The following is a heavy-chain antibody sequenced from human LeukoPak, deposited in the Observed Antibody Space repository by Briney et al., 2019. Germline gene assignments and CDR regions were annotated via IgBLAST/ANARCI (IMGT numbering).Heavy chain of an antibody. D-gene: IGHD2-2*01. J-gene: IGHJ4*02. CDR2: ISGSGGST. Sequence: PGGSLRLSCAASGFTFSSYAMSWVRQAPGKRLEWVSAISGSGGSTYYADSVKGRFTISRDNSKNTLYLQMNSLRAEDTAVYYCAKDACSSTSCPYEYWGQGTLVTVSS. CDR3: AKDACSSTSCPYEY. V-gene: IGHV3-23*01. CDR1: GFTFSSYA.